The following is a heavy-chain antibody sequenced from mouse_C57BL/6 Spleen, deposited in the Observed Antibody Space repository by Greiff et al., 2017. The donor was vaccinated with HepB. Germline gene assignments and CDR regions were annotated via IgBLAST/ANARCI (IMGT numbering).Heavy chain of an antibody. CDR2: ISYDGSN. CDR3: ARRAYGSSPFAY. CDR1: GYSITSGYY. J-gene: IGHJ3*01. V-gene: IGHV3-6*01. Sequence: DVQLQESGPGLVKPSQSLSLTCSVTGYSITSGYYWNWIRQFPGNKLEWMGYISYDGSNNYNPSLKNRISITRDTSKNQFFLKLNSVTTEDTATYYCARRAYGSSPFAYWGQGTLVTVSA. D-gene: IGHD1-1*01.